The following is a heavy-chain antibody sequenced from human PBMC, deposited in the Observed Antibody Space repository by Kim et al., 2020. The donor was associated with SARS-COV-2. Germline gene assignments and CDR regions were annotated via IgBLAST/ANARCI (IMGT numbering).Heavy chain of an antibody. CDR1: GYTFTSYG. D-gene: IGHD3-22*01. Sequence: ASVKVSCKASGYTFTSYGISWVRQAPGQGLEWMGWISAYNGNTNYAQKLQGRVTMTTDTSTSTAYMELRSLRSDDTAVYYCARVEISMIVVVITPLYIDVWGKGTTVTVSS. CDR2: ISAYNGNT. V-gene: IGHV1-18*01. J-gene: IGHJ6*03. CDR3: ARVEISMIVVVITPLYIDV.